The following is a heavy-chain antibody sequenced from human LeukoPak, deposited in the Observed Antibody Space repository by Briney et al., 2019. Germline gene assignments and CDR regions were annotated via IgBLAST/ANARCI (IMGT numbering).Heavy chain of an antibody. Sequence: PSQTLSLTCTVSGDSISSSAYYWGWIRQHPGKGLEWIGYMYTSGTTYYNPSLKSRVTISIDTSKNQFSLKLSSVTAADTAVYHCARGGWGDYYSGYYYYMDVWGKGTTVTVSS. J-gene: IGHJ6*03. CDR3: ARGGWGDYYSGYYYYMDV. CDR2: MYTSGTT. D-gene: IGHD3-3*01. CDR1: GDSISSSAYY. V-gene: IGHV4-31*03.